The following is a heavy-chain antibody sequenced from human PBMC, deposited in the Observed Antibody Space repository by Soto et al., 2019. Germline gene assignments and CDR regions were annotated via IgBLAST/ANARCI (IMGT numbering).Heavy chain of an antibody. Sequence: SETLSLTCIVSGESFSSSSYYWGWIRQPPGKGLEWIGSIDYSGRTYYNPSFNSRVTITIDTSKIQFSLKLSSVTAKDTAVYYCARQRTTVVTQAYFDHWGQGALVTVPS. CDR3: ARQRTTVVTQAYFDH. D-gene: IGHD2-21*02. V-gene: IGHV4-39*01. CDR2: IDYSGRT. J-gene: IGHJ4*02. CDR1: GESFSSSSYY.